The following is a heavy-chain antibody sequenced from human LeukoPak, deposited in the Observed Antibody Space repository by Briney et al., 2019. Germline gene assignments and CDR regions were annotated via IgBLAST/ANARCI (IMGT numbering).Heavy chain of an antibody. CDR3: ARLLKASAAGVF. CDR2: IYYSGST. V-gene: IGHV4-39*01. D-gene: IGHD6-13*01. CDR1: GGSISSSSYY. Sequence: PSGTLSLTCAVSGGSISSSSYYWGWIRQPPGKGLEWIGSIYYSGSTFYNPSLRSRLTISVDTSKNQFSLKLNSVTAADTAVYYCARLLKASAAGVFWGQGTLVTVSS. J-gene: IGHJ4*02.